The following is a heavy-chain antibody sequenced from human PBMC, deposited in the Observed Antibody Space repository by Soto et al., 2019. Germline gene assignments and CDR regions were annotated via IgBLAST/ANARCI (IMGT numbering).Heavy chain of an antibody. CDR3: ARWEEQFTWDFDY. J-gene: IGHJ4*02. D-gene: IGHD1-26*01. CDR1: GGPISWSS. CDR2: IYYTGGT. V-gene: IGHV4-59*08. Sequence: QVQLQESGPGLVKPSETLSLSCSVSGGPISWSSWTWIRQPPGKGLEWIGYIYYTGGTKYNPSLKGRVTISVDPSRSQVSLHRTSVTAADTGVYYCARWEEQFTWDFDYGGKGTLVTASS.